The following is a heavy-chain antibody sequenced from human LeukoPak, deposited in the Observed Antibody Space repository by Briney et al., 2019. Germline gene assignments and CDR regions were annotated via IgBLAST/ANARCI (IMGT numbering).Heavy chain of an antibody. V-gene: IGHV1-2*02. Sequence: ASVKVSCKASGYTFTGYYMHWVRQAPGQGPEWMGWINPNSGGTNYAQKFQGRVTMTRDTSISTAYMELSRLRSDDTAVYYCARDSGYSSFFGYWGQGTLVTVSS. CDR1: GYTFTGYY. CDR3: ARDSGYSSFFGY. D-gene: IGHD6-13*01. J-gene: IGHJ4*02. CDR2: INPNSGGT.